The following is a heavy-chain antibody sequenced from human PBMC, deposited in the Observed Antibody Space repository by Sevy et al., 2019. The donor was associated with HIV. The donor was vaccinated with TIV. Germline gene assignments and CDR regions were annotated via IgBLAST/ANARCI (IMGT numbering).Heavy chain of an antibody. CDR2: ISSSSDSSRTL. D-gene: IGHD6-19*01. CDR1: GFTFSSYS. Sequence: GGSLRLSCVASGFTFSSYSMNWVRQAPGKGLEWVSYISSSSDSSRTLYYADSVKGRFSISRDNAKNSVHLQMTSLRVEDTAVYYCARPDLSGWYFDFWGHETLVTVSS. J-gene: IGHJ4*01. V-gene: IGHV3-48*01. CDR3: ARPDLSGWYFDF.